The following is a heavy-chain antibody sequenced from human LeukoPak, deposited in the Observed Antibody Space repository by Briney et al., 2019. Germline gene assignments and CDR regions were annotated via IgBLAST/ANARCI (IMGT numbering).Heavy chain of an antibody. CDR3: TRHGGIDYYDSSEDAFDI. Sequence: GGSLRLSCAASGFTFSGSAMHWVRQASGKGLEWVGRIRSKAHSYATAYAASVKGRFTISRDDSKNTAYLQMNSLKTEDTAVYYCTRHGGIDYYDSSEDAFDIWGQGTMVTVSS. V-gene: IGHV3-73*01. CDR2: IRSKAHSYAT. J-gene: IGHJ3*02. CDR1: GFTFSGSA. D-gene: IGHD3-22*01.